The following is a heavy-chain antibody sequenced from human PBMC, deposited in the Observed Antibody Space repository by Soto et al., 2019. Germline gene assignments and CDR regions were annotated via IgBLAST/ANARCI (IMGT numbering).Heavy chain of an antibody. CDR2: ISGSGGST. Sequence: PGGSLRLSCAASGFTFSGYAMSWVRQAPGKGLERVSAISGSGGSTYYADSVKGRFTISRDNSKNTLYLQMSSLRAEDTAVYYCAKVSWSGYYTGYFDYWGQGTLVTVSS. CDR1: GFTFSGYA. J-gene: IGHJ4*02. CDR3: AKVSWSGYYTGYFDY. D-gene: IGHD3-3*01. V-gene: IGHV3-23*01.